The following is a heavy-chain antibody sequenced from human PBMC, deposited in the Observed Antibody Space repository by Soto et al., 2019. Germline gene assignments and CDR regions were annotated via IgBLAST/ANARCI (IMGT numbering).Heavy chain of an antibody. CDR1: GFTFSSYA. D-gene: IGHD1-7*01. Sequence: PGGSLRLSCSASGFTFSSYAMHWVRQAPGKGLEWVAVISYDGSNKYYADYVKGRFTISRDNSKNTLYLQMNSLRAEDTAVYYCARSELELRPLDYWGQGTLVTVSS. J-gene: IGHJ4*02. V-gene: IGHV3-30-3*01. CDR2: ISYDGSNK. CDR3: ARSELELRPLDY.